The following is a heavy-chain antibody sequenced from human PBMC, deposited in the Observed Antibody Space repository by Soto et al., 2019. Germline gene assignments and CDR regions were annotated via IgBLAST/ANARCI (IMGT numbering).Heavy chain of an antibody. CDR2: IVVASGQT. D-gene: IGHD2-15*01. J-gene: IGHJ6*02. Sequence: SVKVSCKASVSGFIRSVIQWVRQAHGQRLEWIGWIVVASGQTNYAQNFRGRVAITRDTSTATAYIELTGLTSEDTAVYFCSADRPDIGVGWWVWGQGTTVTVSS. CDR1: VSGFIRSV. V-gene: IGHV1-58*02. CDR3: SADRPDIGVGWWV.